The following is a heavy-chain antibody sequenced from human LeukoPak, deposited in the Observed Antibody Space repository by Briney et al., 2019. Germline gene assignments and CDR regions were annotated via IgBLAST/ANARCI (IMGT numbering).Heavy chain of an antibody. Sequence: SETLSLTCTVSGASISTYYWTWIRQPPGKGLEWDGSIFYSGTTNYNPSLKSRVTLSVDTSKNQFSLRLSSMTAADTAVYFCARRLAVTGRYYFDYWGQGTLVTVSS. V-gene: IGHV4-59*01. CDR3: ARRLAVTGRYYFDY. CDR2: IFYSGTT. J-gene: IGHJ4*02. D-gene: IGHD6-13*01. CDR1: GASISTYY.